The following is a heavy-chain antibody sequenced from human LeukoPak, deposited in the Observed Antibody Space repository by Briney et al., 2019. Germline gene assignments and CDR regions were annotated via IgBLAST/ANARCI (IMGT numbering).Heavy chain of an antibody. CDR1: GFTFSSYA. Sequence: GESLRLSCAASGFTFSSYAMHWVRQAPGKGLEWVAVISYDGSNKYYADSVKGRFTISRDNSKNTLYLQMNSLRAEDTAVYYCARDYRAGGGATFAFDIWGQGTMVTVSS. V-gene: IGHV3-30-3*01. D-gene: IGHD1-26*01. J-gene: IGHJ3*02. CDR2: ISYDGSNK. CDR3: ARDYRAGGGATFAFDI.